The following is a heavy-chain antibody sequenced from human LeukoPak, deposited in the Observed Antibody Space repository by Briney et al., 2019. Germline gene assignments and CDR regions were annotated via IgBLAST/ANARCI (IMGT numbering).Heavy chain of an antibody. CDR3: ARLDTMRSGSYNYYYYMDV. Sequence: ASVKVSCKASGYTFTDYYMHWVRQAPGQGLEWMGWINPNSGGTNYAQKFQGRVTMTRDTSISTAYIELSRLRSDDTAVYYCARLDTMRSGSYNYYYYMDVWGKGTTVTISS. V-gene: IGHV1-2*02. CDR2: INPNSGGT. J-gene: IGHJ6*03. CDR1: GYTFTDYY. D-gene: IGHD3-10*01.